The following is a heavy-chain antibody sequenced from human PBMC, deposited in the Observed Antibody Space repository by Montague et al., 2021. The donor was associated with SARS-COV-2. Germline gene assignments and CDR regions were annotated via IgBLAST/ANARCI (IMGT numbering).Heavy chain of an antibody. V-gene: IGHV3-23*03. CDR2: IYSGGTRT. D-gene: IGHD2-2*01. CDR3: AKMSYIVVLPDAMEWYGMDV. J-gene: IGHJ6*02. Sequence: SLSLSLSASGFTFSTYAMSWVRQAPGKGLEWVSVIYSGGTRTYYSDSVKGRFTISRDNSQNTLYLQMNSLRAEDTAVYYCAKMSYIVVLPDAMEWYGMDVWGQGTTVTVSS. CDR1: GFTFSTYA.